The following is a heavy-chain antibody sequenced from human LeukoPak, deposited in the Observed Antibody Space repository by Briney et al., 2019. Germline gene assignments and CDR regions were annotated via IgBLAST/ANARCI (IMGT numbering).Heavy chain of an antibody. V-gene: IGHV3-20*04. J-gene: IGHJ4*02. CDR3: ARDGPVAGVELDQ. CDR2: ITWNGGIT. D-gene: IGHD6-19*01. CDR1: GFTFSSYG. Sequence: GGSLRLSCAASGFTFSSYGMAWVRQAPGKGLEWVSGITWNGGITAYAASVKGRFTISRDNAKNSLYLQMNSLRAEDTALYYCARDGPVAGVELDQWGQGTLVTVSS.